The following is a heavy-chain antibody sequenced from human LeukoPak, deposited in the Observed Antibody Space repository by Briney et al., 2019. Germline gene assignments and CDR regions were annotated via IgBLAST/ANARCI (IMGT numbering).Heavy chain of an antibody. CDR1: GGSISSYY. V-gene: IGHV4-4*07. CDR3: ARDEYYYGSGSYTRDMKQYYFDY. Sequence: SSETLSLTCTVSGGSISSYYWSWIRQPAGKGLEWIGRIYTSGSTNYNPSLKSRVTMSVDTSKNQFSLKLSSVTAADTAVYYCARDEYYYGSGSYTRDMKQYYFDYWGQGTLVTVSS. D-gene: IGHD3-10*01. J-gene: IGHJ4*02. CDR2: IYTSGST.